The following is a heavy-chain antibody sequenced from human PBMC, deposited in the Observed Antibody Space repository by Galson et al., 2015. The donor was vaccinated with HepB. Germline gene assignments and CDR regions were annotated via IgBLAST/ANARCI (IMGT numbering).Heavy chain of an antibody. Sequence: SLRLSCAASGFTFSSYSMNWVRQTPGKGLEWVSYISSSSSTIYYADSVKGRFTISRDNAKNSLYLQMNSLRDEDTAVYYCARNDYGDYVGFADYWGQGTLVTVSS. V-gene: IGHV3-48*02. CDR3: ARNDYGDYVGFADY. CDR1: GFTFSSYS. J-gene: IGHJ4*02. CDR2: ISSSSSTI. D-gene: IGHD4-17*01.